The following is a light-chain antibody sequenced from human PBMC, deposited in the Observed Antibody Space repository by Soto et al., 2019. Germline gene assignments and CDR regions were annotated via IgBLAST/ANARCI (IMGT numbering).Light chain of an antibody. CDR2: GGS. J-gene: IGKJ4*01. Sequence: EIVLTQSPGTLSLSPGERATLSCRASQTVTSSYLAWYQQKPGQAPRLLVFGGSSRATGISDRFRGGGSGTSFTLTISRLEPEDSAVYYCQQYGSSPLTFGGGTKVEI. CDR1: QTVTSSY. CDR3: QQYGSSPLT. V-gene: IGKV3-20*01.